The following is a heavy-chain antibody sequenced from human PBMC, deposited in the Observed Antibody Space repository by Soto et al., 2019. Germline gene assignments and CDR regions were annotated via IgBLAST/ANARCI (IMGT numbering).Heavy chain of an antibody. J-gene: IGHJ4*02. CDR1: GFTFSGSA. D-gene: IGHD3-22*01. CDR2: IRSKANSYAT. Sequence: EVPLVESGGGLVQPGGSLKLSCAASGFTFSGSAMHWVRQASGKGLEWVGRIRSKANSYATAYAASVKGRFTISRDDSKITAYLQMNSLKTEDTAVYYCTRAYYDSSGNYFDYWGQGTLVTVSS. CDR3: TRAYYDSSGNYFDY. V-gene: IGHV3-73*01.